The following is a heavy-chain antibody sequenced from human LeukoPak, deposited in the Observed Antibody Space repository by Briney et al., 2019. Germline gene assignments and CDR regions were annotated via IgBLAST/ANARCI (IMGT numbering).Heavy chain of an antibody. Sequence: SETLSLTCTVSGESISGFYWTWIRQPPGKGLEWIGYIYYSGSTNYNPSLKSRVTISVDTSKNQFSLKLSSVTAADTAVYYCARLVVSTWYHEVLLGRDYWGQGTLVTVSS. CDR1: GESISGFY. D-gene: IGHD6-13*01. J-gene: IGHJ4*02. V-gene: IGHV4-59*08. CDR2: IYYSGST. CDR3: ARLVVSTWYHEVLLGRDY.